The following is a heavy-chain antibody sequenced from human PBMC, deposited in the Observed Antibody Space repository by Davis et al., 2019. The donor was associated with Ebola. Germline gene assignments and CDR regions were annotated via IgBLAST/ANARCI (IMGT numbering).Heavy chain of an antibody. V-gene: IGHV4-39*01. CDR3: ARHWGRLFSDFDY. D-gene: IGHD3-22*01. Sequence: MPGGSLRLSCTVSGGSISSSSYYWGWIRQPPGKGLEWIGSIYYSGSTYYNPSLKSRVTISVDTSKNQFSLKLSSVTAADTAVYYCARHWGRLFSDFDYWGQGTLVTVSS. J-gene: IGHJ4*02. CDR1: GGSISSSSYY. CDR2: IYYSGST.